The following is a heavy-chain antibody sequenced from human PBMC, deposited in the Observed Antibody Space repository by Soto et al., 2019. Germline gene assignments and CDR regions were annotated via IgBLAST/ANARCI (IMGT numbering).Heavy chain of an antibody. D-gene: IGHD3-22*01. CDR3: ARVVVGVPSWFDP. CDR1: GGTFSSYT. V-gene: IGHV1-69*02. CDR2: IIPILGIA. Sequence: QVQLVQSGAEVKKPGSSVKVSCKASGGTFSSYTISWVRQAPGQGLEWMGRIIPILGIANYAQKFQGRVTINADKSTSTAYMELSSLRSEDTAVYYCARVVVGVPSWFDPWGQGTLVTVSS. J-gene: IGHJ5*02.